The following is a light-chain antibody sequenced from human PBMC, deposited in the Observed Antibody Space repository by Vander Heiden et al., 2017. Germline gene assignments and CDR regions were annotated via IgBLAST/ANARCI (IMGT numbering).Light chain of an antibody. V-gene: IGLV3-10*01. CDR3: FSPDSSGTQKI. J-gene: IGLJ2*01. Sequence: SSELTQTPSVSVSPGQTARITCSGDALPKKYGYWYQQKSGQAPVLVIYEDNKRPSGIPERFSASSSGTMATLTISGAQVEDEADYYCFSPDSSGTQKIFGGGTKLTVL. CDR2: EDN. CDR1: ALPKKY.